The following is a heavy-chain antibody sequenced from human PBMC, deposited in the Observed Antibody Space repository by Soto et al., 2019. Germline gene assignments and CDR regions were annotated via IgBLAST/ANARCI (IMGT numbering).Heavy chain of an antibody. J-gene: IGHJ5*02. CDR2: ISGIGDST. V-gene: IGHV3-23*01. D-gene: IGHD5-18*01. Sequence: EVQLLESGGGLVQPGGSLRLSCAVSGFTFSSYAMSWVRQAPGKGLEWVSAISGIGDSTYFADSVKGRFTISRDNSKNTRYLQMNSLRAEDTAVYYCASGYSFGPFDPWGQGTLVTVSS. CDR1: GFTFSSYA. CDR3: ASGYSFGPFDP.